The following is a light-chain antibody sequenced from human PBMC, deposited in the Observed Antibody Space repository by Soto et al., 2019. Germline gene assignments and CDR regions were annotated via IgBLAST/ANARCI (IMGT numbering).Light chain of an antibody. V-gene: IGKV3-20*01. CDR3: QQYERPPFA. Sequence: EIVLTQSPGTLSLFPGDRATLSCRASQRVSNSYIAWFQQKPGQAPRRLIYDASSRAAGVPDRVSGSGSGTDFTLTISALEPEDFALYFCQQYERPPFAFGQGTRLEI. CDR1: QRVSNSY. CDR2: DAS. J-gene: IGKJ2*01.